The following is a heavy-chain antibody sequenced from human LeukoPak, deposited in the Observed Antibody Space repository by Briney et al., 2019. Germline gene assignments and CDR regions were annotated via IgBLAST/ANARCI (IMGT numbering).Heavy chain of an antibody. V-gene: IGHV3-66*01. Sequence: PGGSLRLSCASSGFTVSSNFMSWVREAPGKGLEWVSVIYTGGSTYYAESVEGRFTISRDISKNTVYLQMNRLRAEDTAVYYCAREPFRLATIGDNWFDPWGQGTLVIVSS. CDR2: IYTGGST. CDR1: GFTVSSNF. J-gene: IGHJ5*02. D-gene: IGHD5-24*01. CDR3: AREPFRLATIGDNWFDP.